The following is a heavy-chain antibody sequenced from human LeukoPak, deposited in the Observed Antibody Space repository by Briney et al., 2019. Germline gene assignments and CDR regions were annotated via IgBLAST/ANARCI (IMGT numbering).Heavy chain of an antibody. CDR1: GFTFSSHW. J-gene: IGHJ4*02. V-gene: IGHV3-7*01. CDR2: IKQDGSEK. D-gene: IGHD6-6*01. Sequence: GGSLRLSCSASGFTFSSHWMSWVRQAPGKGLEWVANIKQDGSEKYHVDSVKGRFTISRDNVKKSLYLQMDSLRAEDTAVYYCAKYSNRWFDYWGQGTLVTVSS. CDR3: AKYSNRWFDY.